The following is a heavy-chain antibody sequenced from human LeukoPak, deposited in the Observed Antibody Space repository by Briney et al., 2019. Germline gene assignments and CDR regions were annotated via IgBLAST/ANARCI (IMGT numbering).Heavy chain of an antibody. J-gene: IGHJ3*02. Sequence: YPSETLSLTCAVYGGSFSGYYWSWIRQPPGKGLEWIGEINHSGSTNYNPSLKSRVTISVDTSKNQFSLKLSSVTAADTAVYYCAREGTVVTRAFDIWGQGTMVTVSS. CDR1: GGSFSGYY. CDR2: INHSGST. CDR3: AREGTVVTRAFDI. V-gene: IGHV4-34*01. D-gene: IGHD4-23*01.